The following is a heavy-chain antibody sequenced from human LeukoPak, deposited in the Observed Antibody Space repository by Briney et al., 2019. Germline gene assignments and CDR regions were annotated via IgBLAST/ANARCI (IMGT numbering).Heavy chain of an antibody. D-gene: IGHD3-10*01. CDR3: AKSPPLWFRELSDDY. V-gene: IGHV3-23*01. J-gene: IGHJ4*02. Sequence: GGSLRLSCAASGFTFSSYAMSWVRQAPGKGLEWVSAISGSGGSTYYADSVKGRFTISRDNSKNTLYLQLNSLRAEDTAVYYCAKSPPLWFRELSDDYWGQGTLVTVSS. CDR2: ISGSGGST. CDR1: GFTFSSYA.